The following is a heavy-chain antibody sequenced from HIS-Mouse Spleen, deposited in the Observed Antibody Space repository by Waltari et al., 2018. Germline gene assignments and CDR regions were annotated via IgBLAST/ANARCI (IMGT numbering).Heavy chain of an antibody. CDR3: ARGRSPATVTIGYYFDY. J-gene: IGHJ4*02. V-gene: IGHV4-34*01. Sequence: QVQLQQWGAGLLKPSETLSLTCAVYGGSFSGYYWSWIRQPPGKGLEWMGEINHSGRPNYNPSLKSRVNISVDTSKNQFSRKLSSVTAADTAVYYCARGRSPATVTIGYYFDYWGQGTLVTVSS. CDR2: INHSGRP. D-gene: IGHD4-17*01. CDR1: GGSFSGYY.